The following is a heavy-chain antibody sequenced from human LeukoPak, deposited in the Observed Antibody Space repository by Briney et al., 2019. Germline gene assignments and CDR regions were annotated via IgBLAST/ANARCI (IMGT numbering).Heavy chain of an antibody. D-gene: IGHD2-15*01. CDR1: GDSINTHY. J-gene: IGHJ5*02. V-gene: IGHV4-4*09. CDR3: ARYCRSGSCYSGRTFDP. Sequence: SETLSLTCTVSGDSINTHYWSWIRRSPGKGLEWIAYFYTSGSTNFNPSLKGRVTISVDTSKSQFSLKLNSVTAADTAVYYCARYCRSGSCYSGRTFDPWGQGTRVTVSS. CDR2: FYTSGST.